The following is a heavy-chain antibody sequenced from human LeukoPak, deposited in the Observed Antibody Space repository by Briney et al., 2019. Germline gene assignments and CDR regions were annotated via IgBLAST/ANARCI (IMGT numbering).Heavy chain of an antibody. CDR1: GGSFSGYY. D-gene: IGHD5-12*01. V-gene: IGHV4-34*01. Sequence: PSETLSLTCAVYGGSFSGYYWSWIRQPPGTGLEWIGEINHSGSTNYNPSLNSRITISVDTSKNQVSLKLTSVTAADTAVYYCARLHPSDSGYSDYWGQGTLVTVSS. CDR2: INHSGST. J-gene: IGHJ4*02. CDR3: ARLHPSDSGYSDY.